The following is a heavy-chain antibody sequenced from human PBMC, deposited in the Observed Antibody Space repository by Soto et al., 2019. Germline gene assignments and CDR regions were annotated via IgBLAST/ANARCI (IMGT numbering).Heavy chain of an antibody. CDR3: ARPPGYISDWYYFDL. Sequence: QVQLVQSGAEVKKPGASVKVSCEASGYTFIDYYMHWVRQAPGQGFEWMGRITPKSGGTTYAQKFQGRVIITWDRSLKTAYMELNSLMSEDTAVYYCARPPGYISDWYYFDLWGQGNLVTVSS. J-gene: IGHJ4*02. V-gene: IGHV1-2*02. CDR2: ITPKSGGT. D-gene: IGHD6-19*01. CDR1: GYTFIDYY.